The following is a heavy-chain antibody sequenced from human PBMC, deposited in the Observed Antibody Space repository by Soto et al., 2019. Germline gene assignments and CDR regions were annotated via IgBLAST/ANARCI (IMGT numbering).Heavy chain of an antibody. J-gene: IGHJ6*03. CDR1: GYTFTSYG. CDR2: ISAYNGNT. D-gene: IGHD2-2*01. CDR3: ATSILVPAARYYYYMDV. V-gene: IGHV1-18*01. Sequence: ASVKVSCKASGYTFTSYGISWVRQAPGQGLEWMGWISAYNGNTNYAQKLQGRVTMTTDTSTRTAYMELRSLRSDDTAVYYCATSILVPAARYYYYMDVWGKGTTVTVSS.